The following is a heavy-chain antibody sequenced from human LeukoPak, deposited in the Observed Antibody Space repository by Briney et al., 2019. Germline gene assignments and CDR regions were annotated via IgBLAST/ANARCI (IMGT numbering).Heavy chain of an antibody. CDR3: AKSGYNRFDY. Sequence: HTGGSLRLSCAASGFTFSSSAMSWVRQAPGKGLEWVSTISGSDSSTYYADSVKGRFTISRDNSKNTLYLQMNSLRADDTAVYYRAKSGYNRFDYWGQGTLVTVSS. J-gene: IGHJ4*02. CDR2: ISGSDSST. V-gene: IGHV3-23*01. D-gene: IGHD5-24*01. CDR1: GFTFSSSA.